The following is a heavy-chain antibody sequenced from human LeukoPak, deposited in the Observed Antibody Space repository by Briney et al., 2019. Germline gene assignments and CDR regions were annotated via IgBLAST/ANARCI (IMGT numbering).Heavy chain of an antibody. CDR2: IRYDGSNK. Sequence: QAGGSLRLSCAASGFTFSSYGMHWVRQAPGKGLEWVAFIRYDGSNKYYADSVKGRFTISRDNSKNTLYLQMNSLGAEDTAVYYCARGNPMAGKYYFDYWGQGTLVTVSS. J-gene: IGHJ4*02. D-gene: IGHD6-19*01. CDR1: GFTFSSYG. CDR3: ARGNPMAGKYYFDY. V-gene: IGHV3-30*02.